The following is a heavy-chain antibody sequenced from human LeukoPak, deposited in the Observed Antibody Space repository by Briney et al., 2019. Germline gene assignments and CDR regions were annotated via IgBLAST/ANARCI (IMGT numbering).Heavy chain of an antibody. J-gene: IGHJ3*02. Sequence: ASVKVSCKASGYTLTGYYMHWVRQAPGQRLEWMGWINAGNGNTKYSQKFQGSVTITRDTSASTAYMELSSLRSEDTAVYYCARRPGESNAFDIWGQGTMVTVSS. CDR2: INAGNGNT. V-gene: IGHV1-3*01. CDR1: GYTLTGYY. CDR3: ARRPGESNAFDI. D-gene: IGHD4-17*01.